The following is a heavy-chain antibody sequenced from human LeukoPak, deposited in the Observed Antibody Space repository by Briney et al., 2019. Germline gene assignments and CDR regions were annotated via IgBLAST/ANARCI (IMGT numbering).Heavy chain of an antibody. D-gene: IGHD6-13*01. Sequence: GGSLRLSCAASGFTFSSYSMNWVRQAPGKGLEWVSSISGSSSYIYYADSVKGRFTISRDNSKNTLYLQMNSLRAEDTAVYYCAKDLGKRQPGYWGQGTLVTVSS. CDR2: ISGSSSYI. V-gene: IGHV3-21*01. J-gene: IGHJ4*02. CDR1: GFTFSSYS. CDR3: AKDLGKRQPGY.